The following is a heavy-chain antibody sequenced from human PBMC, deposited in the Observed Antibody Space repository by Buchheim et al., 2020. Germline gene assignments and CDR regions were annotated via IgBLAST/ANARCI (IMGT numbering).Heavy chain of an antibody. D-gene: IGHD3-3*01. CDR2: IIPIFGTA. J-gene: IGHJ4*02. CDR1: GGTFSSYA. CDR3: ARTGTRGITIFGVGPGYYFDY. Sequence: QVQLVQSGAEVKKPGSSVKVSCKASGGTFSSYAISWVRQAPGQGLEWMGGIIPIFGTANYAQKFQGRVTITADESPSTAYMELSSLRSEDTAVYYCARTGTRGITIFGVGPGYYFDYWGQGTL. V-gene: IGHV1-69*01.